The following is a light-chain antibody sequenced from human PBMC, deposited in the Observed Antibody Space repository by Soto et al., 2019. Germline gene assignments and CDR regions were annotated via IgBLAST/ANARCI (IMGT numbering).Light chain of an antibody. V-gene: IGKV2-28*01. CDR1: QSLLHSNGYNY. J-gene: IGKJ1*01. Sequence: DLVMTQSPLSLPVTPGEPASISCRSSQSLLHSNGYNYLDWYLQKPGQSPQLLIYLGSNRASGVTDRFGGSGSGTDFTLKISRVEAEDVGVYYCMQALQTPLTFGQATKVEIK. CDR2: LGS. CDR3: MQALQTPLT.